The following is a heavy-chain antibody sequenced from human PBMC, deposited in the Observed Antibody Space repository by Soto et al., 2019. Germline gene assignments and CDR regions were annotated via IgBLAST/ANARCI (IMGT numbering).Heavy chain of an antibody. CDR2: IYYSGST. Sequence: SETLSLTCTVSGGSINSRYWYWIRQPPGKGLEWIGSIYYSGSTYYNPSLKSRVTISVDTSKNQFSLKLSSVTAADTAVYYCARHNPSIAAPGFWLDVWGQGTTVTVSS. CDR3: ARHNPSIAAPGFWLDV. CDR1: GGSINSRY. J-gene: IGHJ6*02. V-gene: IGHV4-59*05. D-gene: IGHD6-6*01.